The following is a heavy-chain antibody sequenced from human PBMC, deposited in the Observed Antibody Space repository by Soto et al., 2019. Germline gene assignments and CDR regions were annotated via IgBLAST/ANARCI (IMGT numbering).Heavy chain of an antibody. CDR3: ARDQYSSSPECDFDI. J-gene: IGHJ3*02. Sequence: ASVKVSCKASGYTFTSYGISWVRQAPGQGLEWMGWISAYNGNTNYAQKLQGRVTMTTDTSTSTAYMELRSLRSDDTAVYYCARDQYSSSPECDFDIWGQRTMDTVSS. D-gene: IGHD6-13*01. V-gene: IGHV1-18*01. CDR2: ISAYNGNT. CDR1: GYTFTSYG.